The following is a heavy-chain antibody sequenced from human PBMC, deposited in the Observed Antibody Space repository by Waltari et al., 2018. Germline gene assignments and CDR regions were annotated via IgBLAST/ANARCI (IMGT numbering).Heavy chain of an antibody. J-gene: IGHJ6*02. CDR2: INPNIVGT. CDR1: GYTFTGYY. Sequence: QVQLVQSGAEVKKPGASVKVSCKASGYTFTGYYMHWVRQAPGQGLEWMGWINPNIVGTNDAQKFQGRVTMTRDTSISTAYMELSRLRSDDTAVYYCARRLIVVVPAAMSGMDVWGQGTTVTVSS. V-gene: IGHV1-2*02. D-gene: IGHD2-2*01. CDR3: ARRLIVVVPAAMSGMDV.